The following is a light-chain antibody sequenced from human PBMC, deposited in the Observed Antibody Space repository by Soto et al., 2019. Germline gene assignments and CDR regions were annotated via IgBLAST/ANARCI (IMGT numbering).Light chain of an antibody. CDR1: QSVGSNY. V-gene: IGKV3D-20*02. Sequence: EIVLTQFPGTLSWSPGERATLSCRASQSVGSNYLAWYQQRPGQPPNLLIFGASHRAPGIPARFSGSGSGTEFTLTISSLQSEDSAIYYCQQRNVWPPVTFGQGTRLEIK. J-gene: IGKJ5*01. CDR2: GAS. CDR3: QQRNVWPPVT.